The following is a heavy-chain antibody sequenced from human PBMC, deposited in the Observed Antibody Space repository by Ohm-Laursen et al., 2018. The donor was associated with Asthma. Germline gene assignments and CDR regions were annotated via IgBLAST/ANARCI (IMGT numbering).Heavy chain of an antibody. CDR1: GYTFTSYY. J-gene: IGHJ6*02. V-gene: IGHV1-46*01. CDR2: INPSGGST. CDR3: ARDQGSGYYHHYYYGMDV. Sequence: SVKVSCKASGYTFTSYYMHWVRQAPGQGLEWMGIINPSGGSTSYAQKFQGRVTMTRDTSTSTVYMELSSLRSEDTAVYYCARDQGSGYYHHYYYGMDVWGQGTTVTVSS. D-gene: IGHD3-22*01.